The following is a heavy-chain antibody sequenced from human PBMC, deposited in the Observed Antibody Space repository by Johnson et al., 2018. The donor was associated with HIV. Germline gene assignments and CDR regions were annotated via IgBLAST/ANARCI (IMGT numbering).Heavy chain of an antibody. D-gene: IGHD3-22*01. CDR3: ARGHENYDSSGYLHAFDV. J-gene: IGHJ3*01. Sequence: VQLVESGGGLVQPGGSLGLSCGASGFMFSSYWMTWVRQSPGKGLEWVANIKQDGTEKYYVDFVKGRFTISRDNAKNLLFLQVNSLRVEDTAVYFCARGHENYDSSGYLHAFDVWGQGTVVTVSS. V-gene: IGHV3-7*05. CDR2: IKQDGTEK. CDR1: GFMFSSYW.